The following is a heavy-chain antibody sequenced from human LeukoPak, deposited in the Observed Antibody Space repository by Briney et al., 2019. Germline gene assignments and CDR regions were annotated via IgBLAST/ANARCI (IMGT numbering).Heavy chain of an antibody. V-gene: IGHV3-64*01. CDR2: ISSNGGST. D-gene: IGHD6-19*01. J-gene: IGHJ4*02. Sequence: PGGSLRLSCAAPGFTFSSYAMHWVRQAPGKGLEYVSAISSNGGSTYYANSVKGRFTISRDNSKNTLYLQMGSLRAEDMAVYYCAREGIAVVEGQRGFYDYWGQGTLVTVSS. CDR3: AREGIAVVEGQRGFYDY. CDR1: GFTFSSYA.